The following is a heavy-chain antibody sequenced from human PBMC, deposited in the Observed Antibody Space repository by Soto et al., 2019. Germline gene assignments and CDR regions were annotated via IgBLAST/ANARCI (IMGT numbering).Heavy chain of an antibody. CDR3: ARESEASGFDP. Sequence: QVQLVQSGAEVKKPGASVKVSCKASGYTFTSYDINLVRQATGQWLEWMGWMNPNSGNTAYAQKFQGRITMTKNTAINTYYMELSSLRYENTAIYYYARESEASGFDPWGHGNLITVSS. CDR2: MNPNSGNT. CDR1: GYTFTSYD. J-gene: IGHJ5*02. V-gene: IGHV1-8*01.